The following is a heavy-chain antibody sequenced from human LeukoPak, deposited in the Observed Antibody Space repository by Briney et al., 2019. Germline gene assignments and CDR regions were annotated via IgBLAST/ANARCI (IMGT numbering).Heavy chain of an antibody. J-gene: IGHJ4*02. V-gene: IGHV4-34*01. D-gene: IGHD2-15*01. CDR1: GGSFSGYY. CDR2: INHSGST. CDR3: ARTTHLFDY. Sequence: PSETLSLTCAVYGGSFSGYYWSWIRQPPGKGLEWSGEINHSGSTNYNPSLKSRVTISVDTSKNQFSLKLSSVTAADTAVYYCARTTHLFDYWGQGTLVTVSS.